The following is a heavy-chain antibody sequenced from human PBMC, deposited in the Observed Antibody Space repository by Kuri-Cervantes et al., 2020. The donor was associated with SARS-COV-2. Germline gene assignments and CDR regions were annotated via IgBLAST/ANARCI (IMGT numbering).Heavy chain of an antibody. J-gene: IGHJ4*02. Sequence: GESLKISCKVSGYTLTELSMHWVRQAPGKGLEWMGGFDPEDGETIYAQKLQGRVTMTTDTSTSTAYMELRSLRSDDTAVYYCARVSPDYPGIAAAGDFDYWGQGTLVTVSS. D-gene: IGHD6-13*01. CDR2: FDPEDGET. CDR1: GYTLTELS. V-gene: IGHV1-24*01. CDR3: ARVSPDYPGIAAAGDFDY.